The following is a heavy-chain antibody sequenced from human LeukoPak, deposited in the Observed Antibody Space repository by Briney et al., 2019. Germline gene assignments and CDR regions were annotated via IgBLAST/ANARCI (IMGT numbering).Heavy chain of an antibody. V-gene: IGHV5-51*01. D-gene: IGHD2-15*01. CDR3: ARTCSGGSCYSGYYFDY. CDR2: IYPGDSDT. J-gene: IGHJ4*02. CDR1: GYSFSSYW. Sequence: GASLKICCKGSGYSFSSYWIGWVRQMPGKGLEWMGIIYPGDSDTRYSPSFQGQVTISADKSISTAYLQWSSLKASDTAMYYCARTCSGGSCYSGYYFDYWGQGTLVTVSS.